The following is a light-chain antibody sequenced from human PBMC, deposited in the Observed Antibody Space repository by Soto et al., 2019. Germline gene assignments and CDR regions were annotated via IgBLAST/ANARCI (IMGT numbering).Light chain of an antibody. Sequence: QSALTQPRSVSGSPGQSVTISCTGTSSDVGGYNSVSWYRQDPGKAPKLIIYDVTNRPSGVSNRFSGSKSGNTASLTISGLQAEDEADYHCSSFTSSITYVFGTGTKVTVL. CDR3: SSFTSSITYV. CDR2: DVT. V-gene: IGLV2-14*01. CDR1: SSDVGGYNS. J-gene: IGLJ1*01.